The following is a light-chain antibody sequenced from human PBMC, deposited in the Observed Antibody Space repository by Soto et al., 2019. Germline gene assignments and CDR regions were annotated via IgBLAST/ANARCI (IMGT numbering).Light chain of an antibody. V-gene: IGKV4-1*01. CDR1: QSILKSSIKKNS. CDR3: QQYYSSSLT. J-gene: IGKJ4*01. Sequence: DIVMTQSPDSLAVSLVERATIKCRSSQSILKSSIKKNSLAWYQQKPGQPPRLLIYWASTRDSGVPDRFSGSGSGTDFTLTITRLQAEDVAVYYCQQYYSSSLTLGGGTKVDIK. CDR2: WAS.